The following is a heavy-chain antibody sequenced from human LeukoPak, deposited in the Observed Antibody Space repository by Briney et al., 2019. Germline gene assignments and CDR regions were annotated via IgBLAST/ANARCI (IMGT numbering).Heavy chain of an antibody. CDR1: RFTFSSYG. D-gene: IGHD6-19*01. CDR3: AKDEASRIAVAGFFDY. J-gene: IGHJ4*02. CDR2: IRYDGSNK. Sequence: PGGSLRLSCAASRFTFSSYGMHWVRQAPGKGLEWVAFIRYDGSNKYYADSVKGRFTISRDNSKNTLYLQMNGLRAEDTAVYYCAKDEASRIAVAGFFDYWGQGTLVTVSS. V-gene: IGHV3-30*02.